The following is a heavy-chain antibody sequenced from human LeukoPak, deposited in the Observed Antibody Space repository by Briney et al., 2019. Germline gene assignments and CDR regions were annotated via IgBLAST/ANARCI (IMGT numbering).Heavy chain of an antibody. J-gene: IGHJ4*02. Sequence: GGSLRLSCVASGFTFSSYWMSWVRQAPGKGLEWVANINQDGSEKYYVDSVKGRFTISRDNDKNSLYLQMNSLRAEDTAVYYCARKNIWRHYFDYWGQGTLVTVSS. CDR2: INQDGSEK. D-gene: IGHD1-1*01. V-gene: IGHV3-7*03. CDR3: ARKNIWRHYFDY. CDR1: GFTFSSYW.